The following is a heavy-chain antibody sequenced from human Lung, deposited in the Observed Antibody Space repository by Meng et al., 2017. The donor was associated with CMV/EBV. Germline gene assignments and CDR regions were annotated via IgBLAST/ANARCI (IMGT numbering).Heavy chain of an antibody. V-gene: IGHV3-74*01. CDR3: ARVPWYFDL. CDR2: ISSDGTTT. CDR1: GFTFSRYW. J-gene: IGHJ2*01. Sequence: SCAASGFTFSRYWMHWVRQAPGEGLVWVSGISSDGTTTTYADSVRGRFTISRDNAKNTLYLQMNSLRAEDTAVYYCARVPWYFDLWGRGPLVTVSS.